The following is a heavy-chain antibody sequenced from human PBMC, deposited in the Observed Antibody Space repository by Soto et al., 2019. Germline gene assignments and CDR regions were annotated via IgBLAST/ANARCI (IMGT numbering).Heavy chain of an antibody. CDR2: VAYNGDT. J-gene: IGHJ4*02. V-gene: IGHV3-23*01. CDR1: VFTFSYYA. D-gene: IGHD2-2*01. CDR3: AKTRDTIVPSGTRTFDY. Sequence: PGGSLRLSCEASVFTFSYYAMTWVRQAPGKGLEWVSTVAYNGDTYSPDSVKGRFTISRDNSRNTVTLRMTSLRDEDTAVYFCAKTRDTIVPSGTRTFDYWGQGTLVTVSS.